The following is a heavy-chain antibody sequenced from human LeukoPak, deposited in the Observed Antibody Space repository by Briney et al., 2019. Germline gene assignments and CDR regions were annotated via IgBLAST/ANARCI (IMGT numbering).Heavy chain of an antibody. V-gene: IGHV3-48*04. CDR2: IRSTGSII. Sequence: GGSLRLSCAASGFTFSSYGMHWVRQAPGKGLEWVSYIRSTGSIIFYADSVKGRFTISRDNAKNSLYLQMNSLRAEDTAVYYCARGPFWGQGTLVTVSS. J-gene: IGHJ4*02. CDR1: GFTFSSYG. CDR3: ARGPF.